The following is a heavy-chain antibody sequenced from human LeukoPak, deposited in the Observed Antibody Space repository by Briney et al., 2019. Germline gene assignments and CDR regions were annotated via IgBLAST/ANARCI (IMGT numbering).Heavy chain of an antibody. CDR1: GYTFTDYY. Sequence: EASVNVSCKASGYTFTDYYMHWVRQAPGQGLEWMGRINPNSGGANYAQQFQGRVTMSRDTSITTAYMEVVRLTSDDTAVYYCARGSGYGDSPGLDWGQGTLVTVSS. CDR2: INPNSGGA. V-gene: IGHV1-2*06. J-gene: IGHJ4*02. CDR3: ARGSGYGDSPGLD. D-gene: IGHD4-17*01.